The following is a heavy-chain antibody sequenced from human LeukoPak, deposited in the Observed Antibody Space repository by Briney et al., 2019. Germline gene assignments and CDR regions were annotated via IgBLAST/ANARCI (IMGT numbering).Heavy chain of an antibody. CDR2: ISDSGGRT. V-gene: IGHV3-23*01. CDR1: GLTLSNYG. CDR3: AKRGVVIRVILVGFHKEAYYFDS. J-gene: IGHJ4*02. Sequence: GGSLRLSCAVSGLTLSNYGMSWVRQAPGKGLEWVAGISDSGGRTSYADSVKGRFTISRDNPKNTLYLQMNSLRVEDTAVYFCAKRGVVIRVILVGFHKEAYYFDSWGQGALVTVSS. D-gene: IGHD3-22*01.